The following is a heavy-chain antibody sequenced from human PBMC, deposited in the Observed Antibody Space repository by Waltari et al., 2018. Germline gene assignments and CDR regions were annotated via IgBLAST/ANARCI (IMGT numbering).Heavy chain of an antibody. Sequence: EVQLVESGGGLVQPGGSLRLSCAASGFTFSSYSMNWVRQAPGKGLEWVSYISSSSSTIYYADSVKGRFTISRDNAKNSLYLQMNSLRAEDTAVYYCARDRPYYDFWSGSSFDLWGRGTLVTVSS. CDR1: GFTFSSYS. CDR3: ARDRPYYDFWSGSSFDL. V-gene: IGHV3-48*01. J-gene: IGHJ2*01. CDR2: ISSSSSTI. D-gene: IGHD3-3*01.